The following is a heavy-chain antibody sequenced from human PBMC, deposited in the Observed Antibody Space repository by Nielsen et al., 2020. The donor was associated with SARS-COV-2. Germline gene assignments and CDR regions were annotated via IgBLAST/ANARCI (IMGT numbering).Heavy chain of an antibody. CDR3: ARDPGVAVGEDGFDI. Sequence: GGSLRLSCAASGFTFSSYNMNWVRQAPGKGLEWVSSISSSSSYIYYADSVKGRFTISRDNAQNSLYLQMNSLRVEDTSVYYCARDPGVAVGEDGFDIWGQGTMVTVSS. CDR1: GFTFSSYN. J-gene: IGHJ3*02. D-gene: IGHD6-19*01. CDR2: ISSSSSYI. V-gene: IGHV3-21*01.